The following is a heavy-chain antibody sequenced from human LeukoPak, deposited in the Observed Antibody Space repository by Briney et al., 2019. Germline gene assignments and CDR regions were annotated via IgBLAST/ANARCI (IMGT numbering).Heavy chain of an antibody. CDR1: GFTFSSYA. V-gene: IGHV3-23*01. CDR2: ISGSGGST. J-gene: IGHJ5*02. Sequence: GGSLRLSCAASGFTFSSYAMSWVRQAPGKGLEWVSAISGSGGSTYYADSVKGRFTISRDNSKNTLYLQMNSLRAEDTAVYYCAKAYLPGSWYQGFDPWGQGTLVTVSS. D-gene: IGHD6-13*01. CDR3: AKAYLPGSWYQGFDP.